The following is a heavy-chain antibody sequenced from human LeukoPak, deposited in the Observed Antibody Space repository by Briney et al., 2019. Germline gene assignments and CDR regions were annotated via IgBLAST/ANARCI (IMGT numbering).Heavy chain of an antibody. J-gene: IGHJ4*02. Sequence: SGTLSLTCAVSGASIRSGNWWSWVRQPPGKGLEWIGSIYYSGSTYYNPSLKSRVTISVDTFKNQFSLKLSSVTAADTAVYYCARDIWFQQLVPYYFDYWGQGTLVTVSS. CDR2: IYYSGST. V-gene: IGHV4-4*02. CDR1: GASIRSGNW. CDR3: ARDIWFQQLVPYYFDY. D-gene: IGHD6-13*01.